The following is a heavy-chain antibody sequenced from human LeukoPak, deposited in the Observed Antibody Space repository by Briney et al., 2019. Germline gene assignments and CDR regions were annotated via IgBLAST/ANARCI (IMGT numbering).Heavy chain of an antibody. Sequence: SETLSLTCTVSGGSISSNSYYWGWIRQPPGKGLEWIGSIYYSGSTNYNPSLMSRVTISVDTSKNQFPLKLSSVTAADTAVYYCARHKLSGVTKLPYCMDVWGKGTTVTISS. CDR3: ARHKLSGVTKLPYCMDV. CDR1: GGSISSNSYY. J-gene: IGHJ6*03. CDR2: IYYSGST. D-gene: IGHD4-17*01. V-gene: IGHV4-39*01.